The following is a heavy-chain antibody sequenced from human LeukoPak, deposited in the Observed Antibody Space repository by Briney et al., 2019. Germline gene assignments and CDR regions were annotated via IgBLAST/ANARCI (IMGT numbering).Heavy chain of an antibody. CDR2: INHSGST. Sequence: SETLSLTCAVYGGSFSGYYWSWIRQPPGNGLEWIGEINHSGSTNYNPSLKSRVTISVDTSKNQFSLNRSSVTAADTAVYYCARKHGGSTSCLHQFDYWGQGALVTVSS. CDR3: ARKHGGSTSCLHQFDY. CDR1: GGSFSGYY. D-gene: IGHD2-2*01. V-gene: IGHV4-34*01. J-gene: IGHJ4*02.